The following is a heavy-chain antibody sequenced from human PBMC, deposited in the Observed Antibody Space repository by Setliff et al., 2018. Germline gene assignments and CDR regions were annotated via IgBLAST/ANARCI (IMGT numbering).Heavy chain of an antibody. D-gene: IGHD3-16*01. Sequence: VASVKVSCKASGFSFTDYLMNWMRQAPEQGLEWMGRINLNTGSIFYAQEFQGRVTLTRDTSTSTAYMELTGLRYDDTAIYYCARDPLGLEDITLFDYWGQGTLVTVSS. CDR3: ARDPLGLEDITLFDY. CDR2: INLNTGSI. V-gene: IGHV1-2*02. CDR1: GFSFTDYL. J-gene: IGHJ4*02.